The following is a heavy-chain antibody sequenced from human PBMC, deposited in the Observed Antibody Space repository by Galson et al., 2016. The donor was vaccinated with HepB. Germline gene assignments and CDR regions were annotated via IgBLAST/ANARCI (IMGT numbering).Heavy chain of an antibody. J-gene: IGHJ4*02. CDR1: GYNFTTYY. V-gene: IGHV1-46*01. CDR3: SSAISSRLDY. CDR2: IDPSGGGT. D-gene: IGHD3-3*02. Sequence: SVKVSCKASGYNFTTYYIQWLRQGPGQGLEWMGIIDPSGGGTTYAQKFQDRVTMTSDTSTSTVYMELSSLRSEYTAVYYCSSAISSRLDYWGQGTLVTVSS.